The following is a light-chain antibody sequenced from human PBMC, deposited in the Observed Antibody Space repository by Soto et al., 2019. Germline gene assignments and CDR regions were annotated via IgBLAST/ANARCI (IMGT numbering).Light chain of an antibody. CDR3: QQSNSDPT. Sequence: DIQMTQSPSSLSASVGDRVTIACRVGQSISTYLNWYQQKPGKAPKLLIFAASSLKSGVPSRFSGSGSGTDFTLTINSLQLEDFATYYCQQSNSDPTFGGGTKVEIK. V-gene: IGKV1-39*01. J-gene: IGKJ4*01. CDR1: QSISTY. CDR2: AAS.